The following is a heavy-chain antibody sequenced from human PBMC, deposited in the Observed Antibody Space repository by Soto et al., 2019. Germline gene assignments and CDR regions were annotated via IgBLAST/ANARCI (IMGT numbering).Heavy chain of an antibody. CDR3: ARQSYDIGWFDP. J-gene: IGHJ5*02. Sequence: SETLSLTCTVSGGSISSYYWSWIRQPPGKGLEWIGYIYYSGSTSYNPSLKSRVTISVDTSKNQFSLKLSSVTAADTAVYYCARQSYDIGWFDPWGQGTLVTVSS. CDR2: IYYSGST. CDR1: GGSISSYY. V-gene: IGHV4-59*08. D-gene: IGHD3-9*01.